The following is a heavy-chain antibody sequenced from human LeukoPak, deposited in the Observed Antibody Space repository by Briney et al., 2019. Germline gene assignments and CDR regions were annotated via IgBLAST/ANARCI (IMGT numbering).Heavy chain of an antibody. CDR2: ISAYNGNT. Sequence: ASVKVSCKASGYTFTSYGISWVRQAPGQGLEWMGWISAYNGNTNYAQKLQGRVTMTTDTSTSTAYVELRSLRSDDTAVYYCARAPEWFGEIGMDVWGKGTTVTVSS. CDR1: GYTFTSYG. CDR3: ARAPEWFGEIGMDV. D-gene: IGHD3-10*01. V-gene: IGHV1-18*01. J-gene: IGHJ6*03.